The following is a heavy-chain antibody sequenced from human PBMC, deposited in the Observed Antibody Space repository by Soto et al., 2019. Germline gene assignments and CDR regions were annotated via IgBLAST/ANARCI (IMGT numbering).Heavy chain of an antibody. J-gene: IGHJ5*02. D-gene: IGHD2-15*01. CDR2: IYYSGST. V-gene: IGHV4-59*01. CDR3: ARLKVGYCSGGSCYGNWFAP. CDR1: GGSISSYY. Sequence: SETLSLTCTVSGGSISSYYWSWIRQPPGKGLEWIGYIYYSGSTNYNPSLKSRVTISVDTSKNQFSLKLSSVTAADTAVYYCARLKVGYCSGGSCYGNWFAPWGQGTLVTVSS.